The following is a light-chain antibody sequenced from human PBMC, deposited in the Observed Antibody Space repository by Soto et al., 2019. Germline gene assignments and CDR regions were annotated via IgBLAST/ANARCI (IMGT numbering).Light chain of an antibody. CDR1: QSVGSS. J-gene: IGKJ5*01. Sequence: EIVMTQSPATVSVSPGERATLSCRATQSVGSSLAWYQQKPGQAPRLLIYGASTRASGIPARFSGSGSGTEFTLTISSLQSEDFAVHFCQQYSNWPPITFGQGTRLEI. CDR2: GAS. V-gene: IGKV3-15*01. CDR3: QQYSNWPPIT.